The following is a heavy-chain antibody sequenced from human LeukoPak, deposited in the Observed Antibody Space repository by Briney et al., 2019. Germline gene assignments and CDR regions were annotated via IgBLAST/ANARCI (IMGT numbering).Heavy chain of an antibody. CDR1: GFTFSSYA. J-gene: IGHJ4*02. Sequence: GGSLRFSCAASGFTFSSYAMHWVRQAPGKGLEWVAVKSYDGSNKYYADSVKGRFTISRDNSKNTVSLQMNSLRAEDTAVYYCAGDGWHGLFTYWGRGTLVTVSS. CDR3: AGDGWHGLFTY. CDR2: KSYDGSNK. V-gene: IGHV3-30*04. D-gene: IGHD5-24*01.